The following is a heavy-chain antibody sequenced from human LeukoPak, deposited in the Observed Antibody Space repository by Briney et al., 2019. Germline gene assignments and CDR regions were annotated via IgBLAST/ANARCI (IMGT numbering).Heavy chain of an antibody. CDR1: GFTLSSYE. CDR2: IYSGGST. J-gene: IGHJ4*02. V-gene: IGHV3-53*01. CDR3: ARDIGYGSEDR. D-gene: IGHD3-10*01. Sequence: PGGSLRLSCIVSGFTLSSYEMSWIRQAPGKGLEWVSVIYSGGSTDYADSVKGRFTISRDNSKNTLYLQMNSLRAEDTAVYYCARDIGYGSEDRWGQGTLVTVSS.